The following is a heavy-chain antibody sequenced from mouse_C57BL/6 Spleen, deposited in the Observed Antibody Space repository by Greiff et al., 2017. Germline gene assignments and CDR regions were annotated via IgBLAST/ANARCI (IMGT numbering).Heavy chain of an antibody. CDR3: ARSAHYYGSSYGGDY. V-gene: IGHV1-54*01. CDR1: GYAFTNYL. D-gene: IGHD1-1*01. J-gene: IGHJ2*01. CDR2: INPGSGGT. Sequence: VQLQQSGAELVRPGTSVKVSCKASGYAFTNYLIEWVKQRPGQGLEWIGVINPGSGGTNYNEKFKGKATLTADKSSSTAYMQLSSLTSEDSAVYFCARSAHYYGSSYGGDYWGQGTTLTVSS.